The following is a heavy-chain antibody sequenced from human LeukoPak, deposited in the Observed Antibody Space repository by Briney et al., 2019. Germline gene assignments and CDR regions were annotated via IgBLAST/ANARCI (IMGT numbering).Heavy chain of an antibody. CDR2: ISGGGITT. Sequence: GGSLRLSCAASGFTFSNYAMSWVRQAPGKGLEWVSTISGGGITTYYADSARGRFTISRDNSKNKIFLQMNSLRADDTALYYCPRQPYASGWNPFDYWGQGILVTVSS. CDR3: PRQPYASGWNPFDY. J-gene: IGHJ4*02. D-gene: IGHD6-19*01. CDR1: GFTFSNYA. V-gene: IGHV3-23*01.